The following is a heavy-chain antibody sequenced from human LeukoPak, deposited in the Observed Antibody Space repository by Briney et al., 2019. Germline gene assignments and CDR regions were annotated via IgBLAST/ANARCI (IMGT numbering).Heavy chain of an antibody. CDR2: ISYDGSNK. J-gene: IGHJ4*02. CDR3: ARDPEPSDIVVVVAAEYYFDY. Sequence: GGSLRLSCAASGFTFSSYGIHWVRQAPGKGLEWVAVISYDGSNKYYADSVKGRFTISRGNAKNSLYLQMNSLRAEDTAVYYCARDPEPSDIVVVVAAEYYFDYWGQGTLVTVSS. V-gene: IGHV3-30*03. CDR1: GFTFSSYG. D-gene: IGHD2-15*01.